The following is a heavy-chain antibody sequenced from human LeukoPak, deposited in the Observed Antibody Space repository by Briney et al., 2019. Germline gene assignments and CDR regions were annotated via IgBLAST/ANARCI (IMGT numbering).Heavy chain of an antibody. Sequence: GGSLRLSCAASGFTFDDYAMHWVRHAPGKGLEWVSTISWDSGSIGYADSVKGRFTISRDNAKNSLYLQMNSLRAEDTALYYCGKDIRSTWAIEYWGQGILVTVSS. CDR1: GFTFDDYA. J-gene: IGHJ4*02. D-gene: IGHD1-26*01. CDR2: ISWDSGSI. V-gene: IGHV3-9*01. CDR3: GKDIRSTWAIEY.